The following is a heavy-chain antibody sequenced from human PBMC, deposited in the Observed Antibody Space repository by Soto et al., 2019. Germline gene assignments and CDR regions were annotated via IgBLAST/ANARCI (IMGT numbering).Heavy chain of an antibody. Sequence: SETLSLTCAVSSGSIDKVYGLGWVRQSPGKGLEWIGETSHDGVTNYNPSLEGRVTISIDKSKNQFYLDLNSVTAADTVVYYCARGRIVVVVAAKFHWFDPWGQGTLVT. CDR3: ARGRIVVVVAAKFHWFDP. CDR1: SGSIDKVYG. D-gene: IGHD2-15*01. J-gene: IGHJ5*02. V-gene: IGHV4-4*02. CDR2: TSHDGVT.